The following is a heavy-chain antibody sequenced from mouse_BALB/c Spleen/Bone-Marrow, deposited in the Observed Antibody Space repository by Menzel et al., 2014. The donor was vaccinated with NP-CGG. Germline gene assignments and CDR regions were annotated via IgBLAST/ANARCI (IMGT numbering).Heavy chain of an antibody. V-gene: IGHV1S56*01. CDR1: GYNFTSYY. CDR3: ARSGGAAMDY. Sequence: VKLVESGPELVKPGASVTISCKASGYNFTSYYIHWVKQRPGQGLEWIGWIYPGDVNTKYNEKFKGKATLTADKPSTTAYMQLSSLTSEDSAVYFCARSGGAAMDYWGQGTSVTVSS. D-gene: IGHD3-1*01. CDR2: IYPGDVNT. J-gene: IGHJ4*01.